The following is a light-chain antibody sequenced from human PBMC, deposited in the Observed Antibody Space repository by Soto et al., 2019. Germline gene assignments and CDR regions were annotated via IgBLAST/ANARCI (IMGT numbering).Light chain of an antibody. CDR2: AAS. J-gene: IGKJ4*01. CDR3: QQNYNAPLT. Sequence: DIHMTQSPSSLSASVGDRVTITCRASESIRSYLSWYQQKPGKAPKLLIYAASTLKSGVPSRFGGSGSGTDFTLTISSLQPEDFATYYCQQNYNAPLTFGGGTKVEIK. V-gene: IGKV1-39*01. CDR1: ESIRSY.